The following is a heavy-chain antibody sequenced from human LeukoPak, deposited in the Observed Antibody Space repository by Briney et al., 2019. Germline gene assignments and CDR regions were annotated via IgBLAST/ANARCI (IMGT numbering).Heavy chain of an antibody. J-gene: IGHJ4*02. V-gene: IGHV3-15*01. Sequence: GGSLRLSCAASGFTFSDAWMSWVRQAPGKGLEWVGRIKSKTDGGTTDYAAPVKGRFTISRDDSKSTLYLQMNSLKTEDTAVYYCARGPPMTLSNWGQGTLVTVSS. CDR3: ARGPPMTLSN. CDR2: IKSKTDGGTT. CDR1: GFTFSDAW.